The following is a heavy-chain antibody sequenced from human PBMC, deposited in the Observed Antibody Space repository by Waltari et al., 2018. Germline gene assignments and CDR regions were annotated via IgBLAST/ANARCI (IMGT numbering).Heavy chain of an antibody. D-gene: IGHD3-22*01. CDR2: ISTSGAST. Sequence: EIQLVESGGGLIQPGGSLRLSCAASGLTFRTYAMSWVRQAPGMGREWVSAISTSGASTYYAASVKGRFTISRDNSKNTLHLQMNSLRADDTAVYYCARVGGGNYDDSGSASRFDYWGQGTLVTVSS. CDR3: ARVGGGNYDDSGSASRFDY. J-gene: IGHJ4*02. CDR1: GLTFRTYA. V-gene: IGHV3-23*04.